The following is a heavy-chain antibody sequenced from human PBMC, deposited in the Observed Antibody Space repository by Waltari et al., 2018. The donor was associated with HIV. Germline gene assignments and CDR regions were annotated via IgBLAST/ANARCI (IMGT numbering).Heavy chain of an antibody. CDR1: GGSFSGYY. V-gene: IGHV4-34*01. Sequence: QVQLQQWGAGLLKPSETLSLTCAVYGGSFSGYYLSWIRQPPGRGRQWIGEINQCGSTNYTPSLKTRVSISVDTSKNQFSLKLTSVTAADTAVYYCARSPRGVGVDYWGQGILVTVSS. CDR2: INQCGST. J-gene: IGHJ4*02. D-gene: IGHD3-10*01. CDR3: ARSPRGVGVDY.